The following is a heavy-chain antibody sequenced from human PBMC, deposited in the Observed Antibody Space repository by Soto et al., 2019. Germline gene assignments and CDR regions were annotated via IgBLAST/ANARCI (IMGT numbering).Heavy chain of an antibody. CDR2: INPHGGST. J-gene: IGHJ1*01. D-gene: IGHD1-7*01. Sequence: ASVQVSCKAPRDTFTSYYINWVRQAPGQGLEWMGVINPHGGSTAYAQKFKGRVTLTRDTSASTVYMEVSSLTSEDTAMYYCARDTRRQTRNYALAIQHWGQGTVVTVSS. CDR1: RDTFTSYY. V-gene: IGHV1-46*01. CDR3: ARDTRRQTRNYALAIQH.